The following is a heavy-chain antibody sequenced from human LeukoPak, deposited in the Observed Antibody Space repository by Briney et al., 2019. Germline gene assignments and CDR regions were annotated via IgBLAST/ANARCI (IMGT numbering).Heavy chain of an antibody. Sequence: GASVKVSCKASGYTFTGYYMHWVRQAPGQGLEWMGWMNPNSGNTGYAQKFQGRVTMTRNTSISTAYMELGSLRSEDTAVYYCARGYTYGYVGTYYYYMDVWGKGTTVTISS. CDR3: ARGYTYGYVGTYYYYMDV. D-gene: IGHD5-18*01. CDR1: GYTFTGYY. J-gene: IGHJ6*03. V-gene: IGHV1-8*02. CDR2: MNPNSGNT.